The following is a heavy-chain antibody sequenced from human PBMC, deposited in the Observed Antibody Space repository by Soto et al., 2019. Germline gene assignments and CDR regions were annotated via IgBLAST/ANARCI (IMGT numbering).Heavy chain of an antibody. CDR2: MNPNSGNT. J-gene: IGHJ6*02. CDR3: ARPASSGYEGSYYYYGMDV. V-gene: IGHV1-8*01. CDR1: GYTFTSYD. Sequence: GASVKVSCKASGYTFTSYDINWVRQATGQGLEWMGWMNPNSGNTGYAQKFQGRVTMTRNTSISTAYMELSSLRSEDTAVYYCARPASSGYEGSYYYYGMDVWGQGTTVTVSS. D-gene: IGHD3-22*01.